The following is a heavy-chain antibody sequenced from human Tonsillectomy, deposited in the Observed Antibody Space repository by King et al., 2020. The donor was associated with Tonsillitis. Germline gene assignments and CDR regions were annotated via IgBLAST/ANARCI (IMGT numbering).Heavy chain of an antibody. V-gene: IGHV4-59*08. CDR1: GGSISGYF. CDR2: IYSSGLT. D-gene: IGHD2-15*01. CDR3: VRYYCSGGICYAFDI. J-gene: IGHJ3*02. Sequence: VQLQESGPGLVKPSETLSLTCTVSGGSISGYFWSWIRQPPEKGLEWIAYIYSSGLTNYNPSLKSRVTISIDTSKNQFSLKLSSVTAADTAVYYCVRYYCSGGICYAFDIWGQGTMVTVSS.